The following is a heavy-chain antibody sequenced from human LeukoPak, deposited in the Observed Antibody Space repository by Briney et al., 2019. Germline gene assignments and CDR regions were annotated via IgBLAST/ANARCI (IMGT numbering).Heavy chain of an antibody. D-gene: IGHD6-6*01. CDR2: ITPSSDDT. J-gene: IGHJ4*02. V-gene: IGHV1-2*02. Sequence: ASVKVSCKASGYTFTCYYIHWVRQAPGQGLEWMGCITPSSDDTNYGQKFQGRVTMTRDTSINTAYMELSRLRSDDTAMYYCARGIAARWFDFWGQGTLVTVSS. CDR1: GYTFTCYY. CDR3: ARGIAARWFDF.